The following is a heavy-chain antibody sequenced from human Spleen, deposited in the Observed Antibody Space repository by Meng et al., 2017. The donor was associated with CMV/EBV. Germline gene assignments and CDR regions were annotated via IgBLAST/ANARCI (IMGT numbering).Heavy chain of an antibody. Sequence: GGSLRLSCAASGFTFSTYWMSWVRQAPGKGLEWVASIGSSSTYVSYADSVKGRFTISRDNARNSVSLQMNSLTAADTAVYYCARGGHSSSWYFGYWGQGALVTVSS. J-gene: IGHJ4*02. D-gene: IGHD6-13*01. CDR2: IGSSSTYV. CDR1: GFTFSTYW. CDR3: ARGGHSSSWYFGY. V-gene: IGHV3-21*01.